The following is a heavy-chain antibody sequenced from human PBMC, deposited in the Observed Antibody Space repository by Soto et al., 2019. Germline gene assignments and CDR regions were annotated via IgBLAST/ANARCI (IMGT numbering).Heavy chain of an antibody. J-gene: IGHJ4*02. D-gene: IGHD1-26*01. CDR1: GFTFDDYG. CDR2: VNWNGGSA. V-gene: IGHV3-20*04. CDR3: VRGASLNFDY. Sequence: EVQLVESGGGVLRPGGSLRLSCAASGFTFDDYGMSWARQAPGKGLEWVSGVNWNGGSAGYADSVKGRFTISRDNAKNSLYLQMNSLRAEDTAFYYCVRGASLNFDYWGQGTLVTVSS.